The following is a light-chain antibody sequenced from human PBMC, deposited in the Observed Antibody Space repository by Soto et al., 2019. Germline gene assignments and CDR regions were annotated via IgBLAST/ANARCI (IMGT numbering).Light chain of an antibody. V-gene: IGKV1-6*01. J-gene: IGKJ1*01. Sequence: AIQMTQSPSSLSASVGDRVTITCRASQGIRNDLGWYQQKPGQVPKLLIYAASSLQSGVPSRFSGSGSGTDFTLTNSSLQPEDFATYYCLQDYNYPWTFGQGTKVEIK. CDR1: QGIRND. CDR2: AAS. CDR3: LQDYNYPWT.